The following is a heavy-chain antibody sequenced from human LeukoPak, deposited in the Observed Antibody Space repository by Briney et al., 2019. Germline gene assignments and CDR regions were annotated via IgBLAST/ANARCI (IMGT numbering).Heavy chain of an antibody. V-gene: IGHV3-74*01. CDR3: ARGGAAMAYY. J-gene: IGHJ4*02. D-gene: IGHD5-18*01. CDR1: GFSFSSYW. Sequence: GGSLRLSCAASGFSFSSYWMHWVRQAPGKGLVWVSRINSDGSSTSYADSMKGRFTISRDDAKNTLYLQMNSLRVEDTAVYYCARGGAAMAYYWGQGTLVTVAS. CDR2: INSDGSST.